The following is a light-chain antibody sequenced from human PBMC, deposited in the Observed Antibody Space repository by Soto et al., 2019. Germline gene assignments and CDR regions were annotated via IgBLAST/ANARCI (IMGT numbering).Light chain of an antibody. V-gene: IGLV2-14*03. Sequence: QSVLTQPASVSGSPGQSITISCTGTSSDVGGYNYVSWYQQHPGKAPKLIIYDVSDRPSGISSRFSASKSGNTASLTISGLQAEDQADYYCCSYTSSSTPWVFGTSTKVTVL. CDR2: DVS. CDR3: CSYTSSSTPWV. J-gene: IGLJ1*01. CDR1: SSDVGGYNY.